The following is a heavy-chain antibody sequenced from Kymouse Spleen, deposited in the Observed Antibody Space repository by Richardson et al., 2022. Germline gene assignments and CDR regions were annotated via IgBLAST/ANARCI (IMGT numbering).Heavy chain of an antibody. CDR1: GGSISSYY. J-gene: IGHJ4*02. CDR3: ARDRRYSSSWPLFDY. V-gene: IGHV4-59*01. CDR2: IYYSGST. Sequence: QVQLQESGPGLVKPSETLSLTCTVSGGSISSYYWSWIRQPPGKGLEWIGYIYYSGSTNYNPSLKSRVTISVDTSKNQFSLKLSSVTAADTAVYYCARDRRYSSSWPLFDYWGQGTLVTVSS. D-gene: IGHD6-13*01.